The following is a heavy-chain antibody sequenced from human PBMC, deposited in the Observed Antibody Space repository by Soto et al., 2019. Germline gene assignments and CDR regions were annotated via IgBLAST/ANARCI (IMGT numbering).Heavy chain of an antibody. Sequence: PSETLSLTCTVSGGSVSSGSYYWIWIRQPPGKGLEWIGYIYYSGSTNYNPSLKSRVTISVDTSKNQFSLKLSSVTAADTAVYYCGGDRHDYYYGMDVWGQGTTVTVSS. CDR1: GGSVSSGSYY. CDR2: IYYSGST. J-gene: IGHJ6*02. V-gene: IGHV4-61*01. CDR3: GGDRHDYYYGMDV.